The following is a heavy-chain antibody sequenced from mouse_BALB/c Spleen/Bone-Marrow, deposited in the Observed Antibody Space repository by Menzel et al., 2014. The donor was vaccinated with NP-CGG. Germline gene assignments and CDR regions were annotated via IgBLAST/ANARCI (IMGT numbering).Heavy chain of an antibody. V-gene: IGHV1S34*01. CDR2: ISYYNGAT. J-gene: IGHJ3*01. Sequence: LVKTGASVKISCKASGHSFTGYYMHWVKQSHGKSLEWIGYISYYNGATSYNQKFKGKASFTVDTSSSTAYMQFNSLTSEDSAVYFCARRDYRYDGFAYWGQGTLVTVSA. CDR1: GHSFTGYY. CDR3: ARRDYRYDGFAY. D-gene: IGHD2-14*01.